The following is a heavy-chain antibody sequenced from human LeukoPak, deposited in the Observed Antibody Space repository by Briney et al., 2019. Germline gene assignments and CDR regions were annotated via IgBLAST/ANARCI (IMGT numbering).Heavy chain of an antibody. CDR2: IGGSGGST. V-gene: IGHV3-23*01. CDR1: GFTFSSYG. D-gene: IGHD3-10*01. CDR3: ARVYYGSGSLYYYYYYMDV. Sequence: GGSLRLSCAASGFTFSSYGMSWVRQAPGKGLEWVSAIGGSGGSTYYADSVKGRFTISRDNSKNTLYLQMNSLRAEDTAVYYCARVYYGSGSLYYYYYYMDVWGKGTTVTISS. J-gene: IGHJ6*03.